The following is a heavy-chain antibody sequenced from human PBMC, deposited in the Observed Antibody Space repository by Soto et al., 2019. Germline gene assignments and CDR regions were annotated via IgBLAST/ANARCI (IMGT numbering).Heavy chain of an antibody. J-gene: IGHJ4*02. Sequence: GGSLRLSCAASGFTFSILAMGWVRQAPGKGLEWVSVIDYTGGTTYYTDSVKGRFIISRDNSKKILYLQMNSLRTEDTAIYYCAKDAARTSGWYYFDYWGRGALVTVSS. D-gene: IGHD6-19*01. V-gene: IGHV3-23*01. CDR3: AKDAARTSGWYYFDY. CDR2: IDYTGGTT. CDR1: GFTFSILA.